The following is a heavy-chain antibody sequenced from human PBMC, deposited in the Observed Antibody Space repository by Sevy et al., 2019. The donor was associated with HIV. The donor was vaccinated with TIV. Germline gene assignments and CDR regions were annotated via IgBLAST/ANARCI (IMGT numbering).Heavy chain of an antibody. Sequence: ASVKVSCKASGYTFTGYYMHWVRQAPGQGLEWMGRINPNSGGTNYAQKFQGRVTMTRDTSISTAYMELSRLRSDDTAVYYWASSLVSTTRRAANWFDPWGQGTLVTVSS. V-gene: IGHV1-2*06. D-gene: IGHD2-15*01. J-gene: IGHJ5*02. CDR1: GYTFTGYY. CDR2: INPNSGGT. CDR3: ASSLVSTTRRAANWFDP.